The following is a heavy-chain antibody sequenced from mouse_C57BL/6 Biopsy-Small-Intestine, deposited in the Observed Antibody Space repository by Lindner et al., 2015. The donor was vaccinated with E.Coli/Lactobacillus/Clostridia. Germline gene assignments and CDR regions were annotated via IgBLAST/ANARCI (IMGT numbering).Heavy chain of an antibody. CDR1: GFTFSTYA. Sequence: VQLQESGGGLVKPGGSLKLSCAASGFTFSTYAMSWVRQTPEKRLEWVAAINSNGGSTYYPDTVKDRFTISRDNAKNTLYLQISSLRSEDTALYCCARHDPFDYGDYDPMELRKGNAMDYWGQGTPVTVSS. J-gene: IGHJ4*01. D-gene: IGHD2-13*01. CDR3: ARHDPFDYGDYDPMELRKGNAMDY. V-gene: IGHV5-6-2*01. CDR2: INSNGGST.